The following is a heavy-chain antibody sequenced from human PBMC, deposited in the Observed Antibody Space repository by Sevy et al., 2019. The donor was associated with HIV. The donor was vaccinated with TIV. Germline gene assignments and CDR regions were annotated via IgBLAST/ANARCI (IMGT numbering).Heavy chain of an antibody. Sequence: SETLSLTCSVSGGSISKNGNYWGWVRQPPGERLEWIGEIFHTGKTNYNPSLKSRVTISLDTSKNQFSLKLSSVTAADTAVYYCAKIYDYWGPGALVTVSS. D-gene: IGHD3-3*01. CDR2: IFHTGKT. CDR1: GGSISKNGNY. V-gene: IGHV4-39*01. J-gene: IGHJ4*02. CDR3: AKIYDY.